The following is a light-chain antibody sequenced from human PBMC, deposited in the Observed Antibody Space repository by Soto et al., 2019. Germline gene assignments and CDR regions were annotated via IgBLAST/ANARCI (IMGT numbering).Light chain of an antibody. Sequence: DIQMTQSPSSLSASSGNRFTITFLASQDIATYLNWYQQKPGKAPKRLISAASSLQSGVPSRFSGSGSGTEFTLTINSLQPEDFATYYCLQHNTYPRTFGQGTKVDI. V-gene: IGKV1-17*01. J-gene: IGKJ1*01. CDR1: QDIATY. CDR2: AAS. CDR3: LQHNTYPRT.